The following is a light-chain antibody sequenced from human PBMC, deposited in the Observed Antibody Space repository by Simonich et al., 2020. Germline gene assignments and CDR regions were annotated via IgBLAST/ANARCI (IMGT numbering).Light chain of an antibody. CDR1: QSVSST. Sequence: EIVMTQSPATLSVSPGERATLSCRASQSVSSTLAWYQQQPGQAPRLLIYGASTMATGIPARFSGSGSGTEFTLTLSSMQSEDFAVYYCQQYNNWPPLTFGGGTKVEIK. CDR3: QQYNNWPPLT. CDR2: GAS. V-gene: IGKV3-15*01. J-gene: IGKJ4*01.